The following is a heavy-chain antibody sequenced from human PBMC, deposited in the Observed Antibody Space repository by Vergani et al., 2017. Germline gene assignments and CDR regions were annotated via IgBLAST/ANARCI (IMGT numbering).Heavy chain of an antibody. J-gene: IGHJ4*02. D-gene: IGHD3-3*01. CDR2: INPNSGGT. Sequence: QVQLVQSGAEVKKPGASVKVSCKASGYTFTGYYMHWVRQAPGQGLEWMGWINPNSGGTNYAQKFQGRVTMTRDTSISTAYMELSSLRSEDTAVYYCARGGYDFWSGYYYFDYWGQGTLVTVSS. CDR3: ARGGYDFWSGYYYFDY. CDR1: GYTFTGYY. V-gene: IGHV1-2*02.